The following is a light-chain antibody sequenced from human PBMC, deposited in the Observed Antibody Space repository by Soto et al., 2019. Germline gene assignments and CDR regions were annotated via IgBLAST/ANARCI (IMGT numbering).Light chain of an antibody. CDR3: QQYGSSPMT. CDR2: GAS. Sequence: EIVVTKSPGTLSLSPGERATLSCRASQSVSSSSLAWYQQKPGQAPRLHIYGASSRATRIPDRFSGSGSGTDFALTISRLEPEDFAVYSCQQYGSSPMTFGQGTKVEIE. CDR1: QSVSSSS. J-gene: IGKJ1*01. V-gene: IGKV3-20*01.